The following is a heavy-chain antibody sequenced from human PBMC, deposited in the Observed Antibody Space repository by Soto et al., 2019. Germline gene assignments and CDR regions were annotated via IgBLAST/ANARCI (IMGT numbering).Heavy chain of an antibody. CDR3: ARSDCSGGSCYFPFDY. CDR2: INAGNGNT. Sequence: GASVKVSCKASGYTFTSYAMHWVRQAPGQRLEWMGWINAGNGNTKYSQKFQGRVTITRDTSASTAYMELSSLRSEDTAVYYCARSDCSGGSCYFPFDYWGQGTLVTVSS. D-gene: IGHD2-15*01. V-gene: IGHV1-3*01. J-gene: IGHJ4*02. CDR1: GYTFTSYA.